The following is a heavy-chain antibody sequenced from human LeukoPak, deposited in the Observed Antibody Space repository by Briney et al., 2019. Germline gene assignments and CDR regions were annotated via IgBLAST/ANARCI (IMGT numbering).Heavy chain of an antibody. D-gene: IGHD5-18*01. V-gene: IGHV4-34*01. CDR2: INHSGST. Sequence: SETLSLTCAVYGGSFSGYYWSWIRQPPGKGLEWIGEINHSGSTNHNPSLKSRVTISVDTSKNQFSLKLSSVTAADTAVYYCARGGGYSYGYDWFDPWGQGTLVTVSS. CDR3: ARGGGYSYGYDWFDP. J-gene: IGHJ5*02. CDR1: GGSFSGYY.